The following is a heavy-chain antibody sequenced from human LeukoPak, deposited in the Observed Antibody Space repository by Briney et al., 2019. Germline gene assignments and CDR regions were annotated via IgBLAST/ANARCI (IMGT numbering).Heavy chain of an antibody. CDR2: LNPSGGSA. Sequence: ASVKVSCKASGYTFSNFYMNWVGQAPGPGLEWMGILNPSGGSARYAQKFQGRVTMTRGTSTSQVYMELSSLRSEDTAVYYCARGSRSGAYYFDYWGQGALVTVSS. D-gene: IGHD3-3*01. V-gene: IGHV1-46*01. J-gene: IGHJ4*02. CDR1: GYTFSNFY. CDR3: ARGSRSGAYYFDY.